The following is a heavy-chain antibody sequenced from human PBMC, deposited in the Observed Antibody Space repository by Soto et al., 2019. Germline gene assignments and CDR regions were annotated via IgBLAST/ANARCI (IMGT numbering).Heavy chain of an antibody. CDR1: GYSFTSYW. D-gene: IGHD2-15*01. CDR3: ARHRYGYCSGGSCYEPEYYYYYYMDV. Sequence: GEALNISCKGSGYSFTSYWIGWVRQMPGKGLEWMGIIYPGDSDTRYSPSFQGQVTISADKSISTAYLQWSSLKASDTAMYYCARHRYGYCSGGSCYEPEYYYYYYMDVWGKGTTVTVSS. J-gene: IGHJ6*03. V-gene: IGHV5-51*01. CDR2: IYPGDSDT.